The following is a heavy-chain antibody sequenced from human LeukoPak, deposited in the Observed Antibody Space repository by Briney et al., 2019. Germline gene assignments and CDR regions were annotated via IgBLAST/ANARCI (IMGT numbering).Heavy chain of an antibody. Sequence: GSSVKVSCKASGGTFSSYAISWVRQAPGQGLEWMGGIIPIFGTANYAQKFQGRVTITADESTSTAYMELSSLRSEDTAVYYCARIVVVPAAMYWFDPWGQGTLVTVSS. D-gene: IGHD2-2*01. CDR2: IIPIFGTA. CDR1: GGTFSSYA. J-gene: IGHJ5*02. CDR3: ARIVVVPAAMYWFDP. V-gene: IGHV1-69*01.